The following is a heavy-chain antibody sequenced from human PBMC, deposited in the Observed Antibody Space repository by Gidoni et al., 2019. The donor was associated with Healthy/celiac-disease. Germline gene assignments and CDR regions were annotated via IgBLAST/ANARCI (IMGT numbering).Heavy chain of an antibody. CDR1: GFTFSSYW. V-gene: IGHV3-74*01. D-gene: IGHD3-22*01. CDR2: INSDGSST. CDR3: ARDRPNDSSGYYPLDY. Sequence: EVQLVESGGGLVQPGGSLRLSCAASGFTFSSYWMHWVRQAPGKGLVWISRINSDGSSTSYADSVKGRFTISRDNAKNTLYLQMNSLRAEDTTVYYCARDRPNDSSGYYPLDYWGQGTLVTVSS. J-gene: IGHJ4*02.